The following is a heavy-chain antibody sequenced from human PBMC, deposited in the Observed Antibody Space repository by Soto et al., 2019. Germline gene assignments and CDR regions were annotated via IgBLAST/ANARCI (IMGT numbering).Heavy chain of an antibody. V-gene: IGHV1-46*01. CDR3: ARGVQAKRYSYGYVSWFDP. J-gene: IGHJ5*02. D-gene: IGHD5-18*01. Sequence: GASVKVSCKASGYSFTDYHMHWVRQAPGQGLEWMGIINPSGGSTSYAQKFQGRVTMTRDTSTSTVYMELSSLRSEDTAVYYCARGVQAKRYSYGYVSWFDPWGQGTLVTVSS. CDR2: INPSGGST. CDR1: GYSFTDYH.